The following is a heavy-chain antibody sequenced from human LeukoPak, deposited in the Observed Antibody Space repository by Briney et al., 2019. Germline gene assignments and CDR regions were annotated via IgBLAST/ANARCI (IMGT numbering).Heavy chain of an antibody. CDR2: IKQDGSEK. Sequence: GGSLRLSCAASGFTFSSYWMSWVRQAPGKGLEWVANIKQDGSEKYYVDSVKGRFTISRDNAKNSLYLQMNSLRAEDTAVYYCARHYSYGPYYYYYYMDVWGKGTTVTVSS. CDR1: GFTFSSYW. D-gene: IGHD5-18*01. V-gene: IGHV3-7*01. J-gene: IGHJ6*03. CDR3: ARHYSYGPYYYYYYMDV.